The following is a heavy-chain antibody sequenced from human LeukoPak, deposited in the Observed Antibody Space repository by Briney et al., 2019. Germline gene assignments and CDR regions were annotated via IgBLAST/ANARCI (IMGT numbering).Heavy chain of an antibody. CDR3: ARGKRVTMIVVVIDYYFDY. J-gene: IGHJ4*02. CDR1: GGSFSGYY. V-gene: IGHV4-34*01. D-gene: IGHD3-22*01. CDR2: INHSEST. Sequence: PSETLSLTCAVYGGSFSGYYWSWIRQPPGKGLEWIGEINHSESTNYKPSLKSRVTISADTSKNQFSLKLSSVTAADTAVYYCARGKRVTMIVVVIDYYFDYWGQGTLVTVSS.